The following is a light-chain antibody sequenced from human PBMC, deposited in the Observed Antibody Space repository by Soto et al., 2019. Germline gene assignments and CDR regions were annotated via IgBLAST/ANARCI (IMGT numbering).Light chain of an antibody. CDR1: QSVSSNY. CDR2: GAS. J-gene: IGKJ2*01. V-gene: IGKV3-20*01. CDR3: QQYGNSYT. Sequence: EIVLTQSPGTLSLSPGERATLSCRASQSVSSNYLAWYQQKPGQAPRLLIYGASSRAAGIPDRFGGSGSGTDFTLTISRLEPEDFAMYYCQQYGNSYTFGQGTKLEIK.